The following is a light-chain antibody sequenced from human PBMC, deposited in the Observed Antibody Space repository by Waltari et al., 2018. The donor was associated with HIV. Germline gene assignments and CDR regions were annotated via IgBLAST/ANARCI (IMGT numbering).Light chain of an antibody. CDR3: ATWDDILNGPV. CDR2: YND. J-gene: IGLJ2*01. CDR1: YSNIGTHP. Sequence: QSVLTQPPSVSEAPRQRVTISCAGTYSNIGTHPVNWYQQVPGKTPRLLIYYNDLLSSGVSDRFSGSKSGTSASLAISVLQSEDEADYYCATWDDILNGPVFGGGTKLTVL. V-gene: IGLV1-36*01.